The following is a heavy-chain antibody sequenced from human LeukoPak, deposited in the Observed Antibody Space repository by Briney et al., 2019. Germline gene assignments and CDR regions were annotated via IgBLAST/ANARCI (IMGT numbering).Heavy chain of an antibody. CDR3: ARTFGDYYYDSSGYYSFDY. CDR1: GGSISSSSYY. V-gene: IGHV4-39*07. J-gene: IGHJ4*02. CDR2: IYYSGST. D-gene: IGHD3-22*01. Sequence: SETLSLTCTVSGGSISSSSYYWGWIRQPPGKGLEWIGSIYYSGSTYYNPSLKSRVTISVDTSKNQFSLKLSSVTAADTAVYYCARTFGDYYYDSSGYYSFDYWGQGTLVTVSS.